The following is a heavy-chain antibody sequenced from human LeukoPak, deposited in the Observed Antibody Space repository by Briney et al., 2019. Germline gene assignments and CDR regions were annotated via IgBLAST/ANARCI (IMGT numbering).Heavy chain of an antibody. CDR1: GFTFSSYS. J-gene: IGHJ6*02. D-gene: IGHD3-9*01. Sequence: GGSLRLSCAASGFTFSSYSMNWVRQAPGKGLEWVSSISSSSSYIYYADSVKGRFTISRDNAKNSLYLQMNSLRAEDTAVYYCARDYDILTGYYPSYGREVWGQGTTGTDSS. CDR3: ARDYDILTGYYPSYGREV. V-gene: IGHV3-21*01. CDR2: ISSSSSYI.